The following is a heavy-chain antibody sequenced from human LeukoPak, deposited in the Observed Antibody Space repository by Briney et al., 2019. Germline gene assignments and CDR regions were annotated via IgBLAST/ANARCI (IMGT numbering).Heavy chain of an antibody. CDR3: ARDATAVAGTMKD. D-gene: IGHD6-19*01. J-gene: IGHJ4*02. CDR2: IGGSRGNT. Sequence: GGSLRLSCAASGFTFSNYAMNWVRQAPGKGLEWVSAIGGSRGNTYYADSVKGRFTISRDNAKNSLYLQMNSLRAEDTAVYYCARDATAVAGTMKDWGQGTLVTVPS. V-gene: IGHV3-21*01. CDR1: GFTFSNYA.